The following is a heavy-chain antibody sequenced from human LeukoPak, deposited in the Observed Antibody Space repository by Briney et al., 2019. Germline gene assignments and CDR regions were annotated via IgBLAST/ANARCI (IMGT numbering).Heavy chain of an antibody. CDR1: GFTFSSYE. J-gene: IGHJ4*02. CDR2: ISSSGSTI. Sequence: GGSLRLSCAASGFTFSSYEMNWVRQAPGKGLEWVSYISSSGSTIYYADSVKGRFTISRDNAKNSLYLQMNSLRAEDTAVYYCARDTYYYDSSGYHIMDYWGQATLVTVSA. V-gene: IGHV3-48*03. D-gene: IGHD3-22*01. CDR3: ARDTYYYDSSGYHIMDY.